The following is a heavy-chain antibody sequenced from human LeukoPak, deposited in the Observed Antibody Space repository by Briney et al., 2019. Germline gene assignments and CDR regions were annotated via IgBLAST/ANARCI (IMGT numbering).Heavy chain of an antibody. CDR2: ISGSAYYT. CDR1: GFTFTAYA. V-gene: IGHV3-23*01. CDR3: AKHKVATKVKDY. J-gene: IGHJ4*02. Sequence: GGSLRLSCAASGFTFTAYAMSWVRQAPGKGLEWVSAISGSAYYTSYADSVKDRFTISRDNSKNTLYLQMNSLRAEDTALYYCAKHKVATKVKDYWGQGTLVTVSS. D-gene: IGHD3-22*01.